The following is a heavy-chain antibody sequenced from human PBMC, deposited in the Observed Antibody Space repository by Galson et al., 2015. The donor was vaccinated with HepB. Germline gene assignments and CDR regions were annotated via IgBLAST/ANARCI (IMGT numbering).Heavy chain of an antibody. J-gene: IGHJ4*02. CDR3: AREEGGYYDYIWGSYRYDPHFDY. V-gene: IGHV1-18*01. CDR2: ISAYNGNT. Sequence: SVKVSCKASGYTFTSYGISWVRQAPGQGLEWMGWISAYNGNTNYAQKLQGRVTMTTDTSTSTAYMELRSLRSDDTAVYYCAREEGGYYDYIWGSYRYDPHFDYWGQGTLVTVSS. D-gene: IGHD3-16*02. CDR1: GYTFTSYG.